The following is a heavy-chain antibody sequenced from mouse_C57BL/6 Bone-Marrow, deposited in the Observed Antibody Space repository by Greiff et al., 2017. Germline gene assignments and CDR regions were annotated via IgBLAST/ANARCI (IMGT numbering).Heavy chain of an antibody. V-gene: IGHV1-26*01. CDR3: ARGTTVVAIDY. J-gene: IGHJ2*01. D-gene: IGHD1-1*01. CDR1: GYTFTDYY. Sequence: EVQLQQSGPELVKPGASVKISCKASGYTFTDYYMNWVKQSHGKSLEWIGDINPNNGGTSYNQKFKGKATLTLDKSSSTAYMELRSLTSEDSAVYYCARGTTVVAIDYWGQGTTLTVSS. CDR2: INPNNGGT.